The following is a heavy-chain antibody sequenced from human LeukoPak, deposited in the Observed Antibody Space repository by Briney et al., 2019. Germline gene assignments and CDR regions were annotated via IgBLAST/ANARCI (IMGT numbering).Heavy chain of an antibody. CDR1: GYTFTGYY. Sequence: ASVKVSCKASGYTFTGYYMHWVRPAPGQGLEWMGWINPNSGGTNYAQKFQGRVTMTRDTSISTAYMELSRLRSDDTAVYYCARASPLGMNAFDIWGQGTMVTVSS. V-gene: IGHV1-2*02. J-gene: IGHJ3*02. CDR2: INPNSGGT. CDR3: ARASPLGMNAFDI.